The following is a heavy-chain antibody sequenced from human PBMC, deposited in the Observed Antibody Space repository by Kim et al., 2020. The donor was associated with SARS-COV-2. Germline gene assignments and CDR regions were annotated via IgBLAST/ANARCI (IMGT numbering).Heavy chain of an antibody. CDR1: GFTFNSYP. CDR2: ISFSGNTK. Sequence: GGSLRLSCAASGFTFNSYPLHWVRQAPGKGLEWVTVISFSGNTKYYADSVRGRFSISRDDSKKTLYLQMNSLRTDDTAVYFCARTYFDFRSGFYSGLHFWGRGTRVTVSS. D-gene: IGHD3-3*01. J-gene: IGHJ4*02. CDR3: ARTYFDFRSGFYSGLHF. V-gene: IGHV3-30-3*01.